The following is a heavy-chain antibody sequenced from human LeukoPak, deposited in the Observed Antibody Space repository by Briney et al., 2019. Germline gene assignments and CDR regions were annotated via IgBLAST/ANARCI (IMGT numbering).Heavy chain of an antibody. CDR3: ARDDPNSSGWYWDWFDP. CDR2: IYYNGRT. D-gene: IGHD6-19*01. Sequence: SETLSLTCTVSGGSIGTSYWSWIRQPPGKGLEWIGYIYYNGRTNSNSSLKSRVTTSVDTSKNQFSLKLSSVTAADTAVYYCARDDPNSSGWYWDWFDPWGQGTLVTVSS. J-gene: IGHJ5*02. V-gene: IGHV4-59*01. CDR1: GGSIGTSY.